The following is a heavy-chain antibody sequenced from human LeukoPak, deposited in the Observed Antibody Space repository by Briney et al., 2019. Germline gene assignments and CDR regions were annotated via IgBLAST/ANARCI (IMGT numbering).Heavy chain of an antibody. V-gene: IGHV3-21*01. J-gene: IGHJ6*04. Sequence: GGSLRLSCTASGFTFSTYSINWVRQAPGKGLEWVSFISGTSNFIYYADSLKGRFTISRDNAKNSLYLQMNSLRAEDTAVYYCAELGITMIGGVWGKGTTVTISS. CDR1: GFTFSTYS. CDR3: AELGITMIGGV. CDR2: ISGTSNFI. D-gene: IGHD3-10*02.